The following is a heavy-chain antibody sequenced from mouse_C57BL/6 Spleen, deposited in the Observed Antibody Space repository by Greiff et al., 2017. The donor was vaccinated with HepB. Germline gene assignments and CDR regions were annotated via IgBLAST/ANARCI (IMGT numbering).Heavy chain of an antibody. CDR2: IDPETGGT. CDR1: GYTFTDYE. D-gene: IGHD1-1*01. CDR3: TRYITTVVYFDY. J-gene: IGHJ2*01. Sequence: VQLQQSGAELVRPGASVTLSCKASGYTFTDYEMHWVKQTPVHGLEWIGAIDPETGGTAYNQKFKGKAILTADKSSSTAYMERRSLTSEDSAVYYCTRYITTVVYFDYWGQGTTLTVSS. V-gene: IGHV1-15*01.